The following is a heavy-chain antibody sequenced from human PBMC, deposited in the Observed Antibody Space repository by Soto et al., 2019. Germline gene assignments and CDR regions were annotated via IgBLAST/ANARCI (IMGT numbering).Heavy chain of an antibody. J-gene: IGHJ4*02. V-gene: IGHV3-23*01. CDR1: GFTFSSYA. D-gene: IGHD6-19*01. CDR3: AKGSSGWYERFDY. Sequence: EVQLLESGGGLVQPGGSLRLSCAASGFTFSSYAMSWVRQAPGKGLEWVSAISGSGGSTYYADSVKGRFTISRDNSKNTLYLRRDSLSAEDTAVYYCAKGSSGWYERFDYWGQGTLVTVSS. CDR2: ISGSGGST.